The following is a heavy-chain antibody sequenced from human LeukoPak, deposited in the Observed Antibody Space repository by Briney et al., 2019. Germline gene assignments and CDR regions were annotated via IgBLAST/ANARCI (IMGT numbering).Heavy chain of an antibody. D-gene: IGHD3-3*01. Sequence: GASVKVSCKASGYTFTGYYMHWVRQAPGQGLEWMGWINPNSGGTNYAQKFQGRVTMTRDTSISTAYMELSRLRSDDTAVYYCASHSVRSGYYTGSASYGMDVWGQGTTVTVSS. CDR1: GYTFTGYY. CDR2: INPNSGGT. J-gene: IGHJ6*02. CDR3: ASHSVRSGYYTGSASYGMDV. V-gene: IGHV1-2*02.